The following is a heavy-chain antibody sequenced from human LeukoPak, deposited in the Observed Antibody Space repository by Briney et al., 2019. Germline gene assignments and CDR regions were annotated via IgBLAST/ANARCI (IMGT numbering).Heavy chain of an antibody. Sequence: SVKVSCKGSGCTFSSYAISWVRQAPGQGLAWMGRIIPIFGTANYAQKFQGRVTLTADKSTSTAYLELSSLRYEETAVYYCARGPPRIEAAGTWGQGTLVTVSS. CDR3: ARGPPRIEAAGT. J-gene: IGHJ5*02. CDR2: IIPIFGTA. CDR1: GCTFSSYA. V-gene: IGHV1-69*06. D-gene: IGHD6-13*01.